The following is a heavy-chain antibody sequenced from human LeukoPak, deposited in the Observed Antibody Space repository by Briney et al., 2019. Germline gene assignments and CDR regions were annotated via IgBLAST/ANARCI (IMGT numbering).Heavy chain of an antibody. CDR3: ARVAYNWNYGWFDP. V-gene: IGHV3-66*01. CDR2: IHSAGST. D-gene: IGHD1-7*01. J-gene: IGHJ5*02. CDR1: GITVSNNY. Sequence: GGSLRLSCAASGITVSNNYMSWVRQAPGKGLEWVSVIHSAGSTYYADSVKGRFTISRDNSNNTLYLQMNSLRAEDTAVYHCARVAYNWNYGWFDPWGQGTLVTVSS.